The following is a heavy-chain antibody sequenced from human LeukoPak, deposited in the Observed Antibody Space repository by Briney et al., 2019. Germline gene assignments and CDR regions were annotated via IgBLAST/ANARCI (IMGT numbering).Heavy chain of an antibody. CDR1: GGSISIYY. D-gene: IGHD2-2*01. Sequence: PSETLSLTCTVSGGSISIYYWTWIRQAPGKGLEWIGYIYYSGITNYNPSLKSRVTISVDTSKNQFSLKLSSVTAADTAVYYCARDRGSSDSRGYYYYYGMDVWGQGTTVTVSS. V-gene: IGHV4-59*01. CDR3: ARDRGSSDSRGYYYYYGMDV. J-gene: IGHJ6*02. CDR2: IYYSGIT.